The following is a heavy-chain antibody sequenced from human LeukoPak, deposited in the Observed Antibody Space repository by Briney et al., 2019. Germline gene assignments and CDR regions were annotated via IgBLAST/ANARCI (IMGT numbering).Heavy chain of an antibody. CDR3: AKGRPYGSGSYGGDWFDP. J-gene: IGHJ5*02. CDR1: GFTFSSYA. D-gene: IGHD3-10*01. Sequence: GGSLRLSCAASGFTFSSYAMSWVRQAPGKGLEWVSAISGSGGSTYYADSVKGRFTISRDNSKNTLYLQMNSLRAEDRAVYYCAKGRPYGSGSYGGDWFDPWGQGTLVTVSS. CDR2: ISGSGGST. V-gene: IGHV3-23*01.